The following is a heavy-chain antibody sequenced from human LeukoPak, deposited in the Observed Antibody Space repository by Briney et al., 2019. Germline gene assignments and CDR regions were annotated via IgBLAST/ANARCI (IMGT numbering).Heavy chain of an antibody. J-gene: IGHJ1*01. CDR1: GDSVSGYY. Sequence: SETLSLTCIVSGDSVSGYYWNWIRQPPGKGLEWIGYTHHSGNTLYNPSLKSRVTTSVDTSKNQFSLKLSSVTAADTAVYYCARAGPLAVVPAAITWPEYFQHWGQGTLVTVSS. CDR3: ARAGPLAVVPAAITWPEYFQH. CDR2: THHSGNT. V-gene: IGHV4-59*02. D-gene: IGHD2-2*02.